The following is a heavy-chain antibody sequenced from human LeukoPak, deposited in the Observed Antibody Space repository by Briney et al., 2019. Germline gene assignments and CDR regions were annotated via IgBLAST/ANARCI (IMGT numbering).Heavy chain of an antibody. CDR2: FDPEAGET. CDR1: GYTLTELS. CDR3: ARVVTSTLYDYYYYMDV. Sequence: ASVKVSCKVSGYTLTELSMHWARQAPGKGLEWMGDFDPEAGETIYAQKFQGRVTMTEDTSTETAYMELSSLRSEDTAVYYCARVVTSTLYDYYYYMDVWGKGTTVTVSS. J-gene: IGHJ6*03. D-gene: IGHD2-21*02. V-gene: IGHV1-24*01.